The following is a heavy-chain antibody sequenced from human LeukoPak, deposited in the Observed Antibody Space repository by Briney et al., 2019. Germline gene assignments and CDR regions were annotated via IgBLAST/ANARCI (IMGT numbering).Heavy chain of an antibody. CDR3: ARDSYCGGDCYPDFDY. CDR2: ISGSGGST. D-gene: IGHD2-21*02. Sequence: PGGSLRLSCAASGFTFSSYAMSWVRQAPGKGLEWVSAISGSGGSTYYADSVKGRFTISRDNSKNTLYLQMNSLRAEDTAVYYCARDSYCGGDCYPDFDYWGQGTLVTVSS. J-gene: IGHJ4*02. V-gene: IGHV3-23*01. CDR1: GFTFSSYA.